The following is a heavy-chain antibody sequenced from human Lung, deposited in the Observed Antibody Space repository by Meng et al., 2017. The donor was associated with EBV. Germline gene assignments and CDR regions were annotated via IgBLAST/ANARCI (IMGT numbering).Heavy chain of an antibody. CDR2: TYYRSKWYT. V-gene: IGHV6-1*01. Sequence: QVQLQQSGPGLVKPSQTLSLTCAISGDSVPSNSATWNRIRQSPSRGLEWLGRTYYRSKWYTDYALSVKSRITINPDTSKNQFSLQLNSVTPEDTAVYFCARDETSWYYFDYWGQGTLVTVSS. CDR1: GDSVPSNSAT. D-gene: IGHD6-13*01. CDR3: ARDETSWYYFDY. J-gene: IGHJ4*02.